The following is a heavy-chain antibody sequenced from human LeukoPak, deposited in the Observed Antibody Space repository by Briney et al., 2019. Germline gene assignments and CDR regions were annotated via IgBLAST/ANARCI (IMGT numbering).Heavy chain of an antibody. J-gene: IGHJ4*02. D-gene: IGHD5-18*01. CDR1: GYTFTAYY. V-gene: IGHV1-2*02. CDR3: ARANVDTAITIDY. CDR2: INPNSGGT. Sequence: GASVKVSCKASGYTFTAYYLHWVRQAPGQGLEWMGWINPNSGGTNYAQNFQGRVTMTRDTSISTAYMELSRLRSDDTAVYYCARANVDTAITIDYWGQGTLVTVSS.